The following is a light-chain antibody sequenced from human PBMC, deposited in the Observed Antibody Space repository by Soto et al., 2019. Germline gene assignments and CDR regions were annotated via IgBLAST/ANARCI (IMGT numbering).Light chain of an antibody. V-gene: IGKV1-39*01. Sequence: DIQMTQSPSSLSASVGDRVTITCRASQSISRYLNWYQKKPGTAPKLLIYAASTLQSGVPSRFSGNASGTEVTLTISSLQPEDTATYYCQQSYNLKFTFGPGTKVDIK. CDR3: QQSYNLKFT. CDR2: AAS. J-gene: IGKJ3*01. CDR1: QSISRY.